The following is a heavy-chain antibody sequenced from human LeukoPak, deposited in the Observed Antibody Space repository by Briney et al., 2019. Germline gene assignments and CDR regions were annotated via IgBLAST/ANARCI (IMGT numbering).Heavy chain of an antibody. CDR3: ARGLNRYYYDSSGYFDY. D-gene: IGHD3-22*01. CDR2: IYYSGST. CDR1: GGSISSGGYY. V-gene: IGHV4-31*03. J-gene: IGHJ4*02. Sequence: SETLSLTCTVSGGSISSGGYYWSWLRQHPGKGLEWIGYIYYSGSTYYNPSLKSRVTISVATSKNQFSLKLSSVTAADTAVYYCARGLNRYYYDSSGYFDYWGQGTLVTVSS.